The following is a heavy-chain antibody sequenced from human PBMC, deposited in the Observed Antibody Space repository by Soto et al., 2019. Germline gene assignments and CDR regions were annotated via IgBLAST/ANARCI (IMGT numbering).Heavy chain of an antibody. Sequence: GKGLEWMGIINPSGGTTTYAQKFQGRVTMTADESTSTAYMELSSLRSEDTAVYYCARGRELRLGYSYSLSYYYYGMDVWGQGTTVTVSS. CDR2: INPSGGTT. V-gene: IGHV1-46*01. CDR3: ARGRELRLGYSYSLSYYYYGMDV. J-gene: IGHJ6*02. D-gene: IGHD5-18*01.